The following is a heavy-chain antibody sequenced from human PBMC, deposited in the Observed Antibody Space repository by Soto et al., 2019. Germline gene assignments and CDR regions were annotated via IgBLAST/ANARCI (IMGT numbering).Heavy chain of an antibody. V-gene: IGHV3-23*01. Sequence: GWSLRLSCAASGFTFSSYAMSWVRQAPGKGLEWVSAISGSGGSTYYADSVKGRFTISRDNSKNTLYLQMNSLRAEDTAVDYCAAVTEHDAFDIWGQGTMVTVSS. J-gene: IGHJ3*02. CDR2: ISGSGGST. CDR1: GFTFSSYA. D-gene: IGHD1-20*01. CDR3: AAVTEHDAFDI.